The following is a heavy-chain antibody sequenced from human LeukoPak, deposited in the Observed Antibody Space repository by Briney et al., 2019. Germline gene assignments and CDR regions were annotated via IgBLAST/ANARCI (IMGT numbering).Heavy chain of an antibody. D-gene: IGHD3-22*01. Sequence: PSETLSLTCTVSGGSFTTTDYYWGWIRQPPGKGPEWIGYIYYSGSTYYNPSLKSRVTISVDTSKNQFSLKLSSVTAADTAVYYCAREYYYDSSGSLYYYYGMDVWGQGTTVTVSS. J-gene: IGHJ6*02. CDR3: AREYYYDSSGSLYYYYGMDV. V-gene: IGHV4-31*03. CDR2: IYYSGST. CDR1: GGSFTTTDYY.